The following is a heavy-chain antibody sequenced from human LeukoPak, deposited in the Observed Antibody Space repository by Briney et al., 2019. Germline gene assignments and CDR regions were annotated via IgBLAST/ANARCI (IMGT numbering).Heavy chain of an antibody. J-gene: IGHJ4*02. Sequence: GGSLRLSCAASGFIFSSYAMNWVRQAPGKGLEWVSGISGSGGSTYYADSVKGRFTISRDNSKNTLYLQMNSLRVEDTAVYYCAKARYYFDYWGQGTLVTVSS. CDR1: GFIFSSYA. V-gene: IGHV3-23*01. CDR2: ISGSGGST. CDR3: AKARYYFDY.